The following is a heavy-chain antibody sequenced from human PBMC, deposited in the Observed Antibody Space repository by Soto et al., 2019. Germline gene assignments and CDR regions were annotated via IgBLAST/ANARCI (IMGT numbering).Heavy chain of an antibody. CDR3: ARGGTGHYDFWSDPRGDWLGS. D-gene: IGHD3-3*01. Sequence: QVQLLQSGAEVKRPGASVKVSCRASGYTFTNYDVSWVRQAAGQGLEWMGWLSPATGKTKTTYLPQVRDGVRMPWDTSVSTAYMKVIDLTSYVPAVYYGARGGTGHYDFWSDPRGDWLGSWGQGTLVIVSS. J-gene: IGHJ5*01. V-gene: IGHV1-8*01. CDR1: GYTFTNYD. CDR2: LSPATGKT.